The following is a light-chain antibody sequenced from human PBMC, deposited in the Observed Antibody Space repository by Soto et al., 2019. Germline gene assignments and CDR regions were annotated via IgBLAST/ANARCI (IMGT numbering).Light chain of an antibody. CDR1: SSDVGGYKY. J-gene: IGLJ3*02. Sequence: QSVLTQPPSASGSPGQSVTISCTGTSSDVGGYKYVSWYQQHPGKAPKLMIYEVNKRPSGVPDRFSGSKSGNTASLAITELQAEDEADYYCQSYDSSLSGWLFGGGTKLTVL. CDR3: QSYDSSLSGWL. CDR2: EVN. V-gene: IGLV2-8*01.